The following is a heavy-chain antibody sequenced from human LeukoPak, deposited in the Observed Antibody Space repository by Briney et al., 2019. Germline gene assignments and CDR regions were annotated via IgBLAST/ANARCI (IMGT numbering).Heavy chain of an antibody. J-gene: IGHJ4*02. CDR2: ISGSGGST. Sequence: GGSLRLSCAASGFTFSSYAMSWVRQAPGKGLEWVSAISGSGGSTYYADSVKGRFTISRDNSKNTLYLQMNSLRAEGTAVYYCAKTDIVVVPAAPMTDYWGQGTLVTVSS. CDR1: GFTFSSYA. D-gene: IGHD2-2*01. V-gene: IGHV3-23*01. CDR3: AKTDIVVVPAAPMTDY.